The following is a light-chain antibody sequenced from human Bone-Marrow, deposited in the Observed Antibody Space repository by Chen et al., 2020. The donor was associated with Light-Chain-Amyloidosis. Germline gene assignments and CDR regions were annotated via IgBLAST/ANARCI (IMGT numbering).Light chain of an antibody. CDR3: RQWGDWPLT. V-gene: IGKV3-15*01. CDR1: QDVGSD. Sequence: EIVMTQSPVILSVPPGERATHSCRASQDVGSDLGWYQQKPGQPPRLLVCRYTRATDGPARFSGSGSGTDFTRTISSLQSEDFAVYYCRQWGDWPLTFGGGTKVEIK. CDR2: RY. J-gene: IGKJ4*01.